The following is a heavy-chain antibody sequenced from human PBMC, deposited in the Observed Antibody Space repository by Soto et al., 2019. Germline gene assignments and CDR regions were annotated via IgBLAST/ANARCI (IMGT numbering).Heavy chain of an antibody. CDR3: AKDPIDISDAFDI. V-gene: IGHV3-30*18. CDR1: GFTFSSYG. D-gene: IGHD3-9*01. J-gene: IGHJ3*02. Sequence: GGSLRLSCAASGFTFSSYGMHWVRQAPGKGLEWVAVISYDGSNKYYADSVKGRFTISRDNSKNTLYLQMNSLRAEDTAVYYCAKDPIDISDAFDIWGQGTMVTVSS. CDR2: ISYDGSNK.